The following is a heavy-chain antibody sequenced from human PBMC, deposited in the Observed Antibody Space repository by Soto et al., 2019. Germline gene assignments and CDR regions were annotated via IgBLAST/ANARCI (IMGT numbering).Heavy chain of an antibody. D-gene: IGHD2-15*01. V-gene: IGHV1-8*01. Sequence: ASVKVSCKASGYTFTSYDINWVRQATGQGLEWMGWMNPNSGNTGYAQKFQGRVTMTRNTSISTAYMELSSLRSEDTAVYYCARDRIRTGGSCIGYWGQGTLVTVSS. J-gene: IGHJ4*02. CDR2: MNPNSGNT. CDR3: ARDRIRTGGSCIGY. CDR1: GYTFTSYD.